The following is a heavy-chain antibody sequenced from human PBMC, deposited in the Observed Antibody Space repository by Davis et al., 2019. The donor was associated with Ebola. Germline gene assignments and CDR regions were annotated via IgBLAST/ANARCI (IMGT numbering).Heavy chain of an antibody. Sequence: GESLKISCTASGFTFSTYAMTWVRLAPGKGLEWVSGISGSGIHTYYADSVKGRFTFSRDNSKNTLYLQMNSLTAEDTAMYYCAKEVGATTLVLGYWGQGTLVTVSS. CDR1: GFTFSTYA. D-gene: IGHD1-26*01. V-gene: IGHV3-23*01. J-gene: IGHJ4*02. CDR2: ISGSGIHT. CDR3: AKEVGATTLVLGY.